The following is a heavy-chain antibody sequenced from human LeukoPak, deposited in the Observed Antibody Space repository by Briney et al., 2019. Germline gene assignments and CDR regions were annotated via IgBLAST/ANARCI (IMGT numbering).Heavy chain of an antibody. CDR3: AKTYCTSISCYFDY. V-gene: IGHV3-53*01. CDR1: GFLFISNY. D-gene: IGHD2-2*01. Sequence: PGGSLRLSCAAAGFLFISNYMSWVRQAPGKGLEWVSVIYSGGTTFYADSVKGRFTISRDNSKNTLSLQMNSLRAEDTAVYYCAKTYCTSISCYFDYWGQGTLVTVSS. J-gene: IGHJ4*02. CDR2: IYSGGTT.